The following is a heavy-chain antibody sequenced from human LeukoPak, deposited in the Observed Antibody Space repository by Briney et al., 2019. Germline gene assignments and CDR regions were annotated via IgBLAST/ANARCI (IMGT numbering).Heavy chain of an antibody. CDR1: GGSILSSSYY. V-gene: IGHV4-39*07. CDR3: ARDLDSSGWYGYFQH. CDR2: IYYGGST. Sequence: SETLSLTCTVSGGSILSSSYYWGWIRQPPGKGLEWIGSIYYGGSTDYNPSLKSRVTISVDTSKNQFSLKLSSVTAADTAVYYCARDLDSSGWYGYFQHWGQGTLVTVSS. J-gene: IGHJ1*01. D-gene: IGHD6-13*01.